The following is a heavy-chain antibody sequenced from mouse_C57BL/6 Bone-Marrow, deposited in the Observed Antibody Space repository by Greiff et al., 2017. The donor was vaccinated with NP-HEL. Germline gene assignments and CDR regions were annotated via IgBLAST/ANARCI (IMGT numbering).Heavy chain of an antibody. V-gene: IGHV1-81*01. CDR2: IYPRSGNT. D-gene: IGHD1-1*01. Sequence: VQLQQSGAELARPGASVKLSCKASGYTFTSYGISWVKQRTGQGLEWIGEIYPRSGNTYYNEKFKGKATLTADKSSSTAYMELRSLTSEDSAVYFCASYYGSSYLYYFDYWGQGTTLTVSS. CDR3: ASYYGSSYLYYFDY. J-gene: IGHJ2*01. CDR1: GYTFTSYG.